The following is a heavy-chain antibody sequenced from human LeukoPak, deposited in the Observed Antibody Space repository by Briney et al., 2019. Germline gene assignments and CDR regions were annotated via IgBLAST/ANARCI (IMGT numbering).Heavy chain of an antibody. CDR1: GFTFSSYA. D-gene: IGHD3-10*01. Sequence: GGSLRLSCAASGFTFSSYAMSWVRQAPGKGLEWVSGISGSGGSTYYADSVKGRFTISRDNSKNTLYLQMSSLRAEDTAVYYCAKDRFVGRWQENDYWGQGTLVTVSS. V-gene: IGHV3-23*01. CDR2: ISGSGGST. J-gene: IGHJ4*02. CDR3: AKDRFVGRWQENDY.